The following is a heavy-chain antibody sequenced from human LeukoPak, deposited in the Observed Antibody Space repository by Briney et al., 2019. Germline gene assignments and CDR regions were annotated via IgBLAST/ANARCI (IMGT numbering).Heavy chain of an antibody. CDR1: GFTFSSYA. Sequence: PGGSLRLSCAASGFTFSSYAMSWVRQAPGKGLEWVSAISGDGHWTWYTDSVKGRFTISRDNSNNALSLQMNGLRADDTAVYYCAKGTAAVRPYYFDYWGQGTLVGVSS. CDR3: AKGTAAVRPYYFDY. J-gene: IGHJ4*02. V-gene: IGHV3-23*01. CDR2: ISGDGHWT. D-gene: IGHD6-6*01.